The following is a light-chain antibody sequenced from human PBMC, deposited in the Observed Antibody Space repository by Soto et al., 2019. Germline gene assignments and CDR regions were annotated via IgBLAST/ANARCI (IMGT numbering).Light chain of an antibody. CDR1: QGFSNY. J-gene: IGKJ1*01. Sequence: DIQMTQSPSSLSASVGDRVTITCRASQGFSNYLAWYQQKPGKVPKLLIYDASNLQTGVPSRFSGSGSGTDFTLTISSLQPEDVATYYCQEYNSAPRTFGQGTKVEIK. CDR3: QEYNSAPRT. V-gene: IGKV1-27*01. CDR2: DAS.